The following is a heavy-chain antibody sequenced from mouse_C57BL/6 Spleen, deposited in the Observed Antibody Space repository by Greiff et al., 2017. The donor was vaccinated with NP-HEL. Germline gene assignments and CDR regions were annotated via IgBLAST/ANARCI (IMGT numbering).Heavy chain of an antibody. CDR2: IHPSDSDT. J-gene: IGHJ4*01. Sequence: QVQLQQPGAELVKPGASVKVSCKASGYTFTSYWMHWVKQRPGQGLEWIGRIHPSDSDTNYNQKFKGKATLTVHKSSSTAYMQLSSLTSEDSAVYYCAMRGNSEAMDYWGQGTSVTVSS. CDR3: AMRGNSEAMDY. CDR1: GYTFTSYW. V-gene: IGHV1-74*01.